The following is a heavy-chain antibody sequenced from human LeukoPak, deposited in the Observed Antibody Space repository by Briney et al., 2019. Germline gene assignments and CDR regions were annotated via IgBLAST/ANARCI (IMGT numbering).Heavy chain of an antibody. CDR3: TTGGGPVTTSEEYFKH. J-gene: IGHJ1*01. Sequence: GGSLRLSCAASGFTFDDYAIHWVRQAPGKGLEWVCLISWDGGSSNYADSVKGRFTIPRDNSKNSVYLQMNSLTTEDTALYYCTTGGGPVTTSEEYFKHWGQGTPVTVSS. D-gene: IGHD4-17*01. V-gene: IGHV3-43D*03. CDR2: ISWDGGSS. CDR1: GFTFDDYA.